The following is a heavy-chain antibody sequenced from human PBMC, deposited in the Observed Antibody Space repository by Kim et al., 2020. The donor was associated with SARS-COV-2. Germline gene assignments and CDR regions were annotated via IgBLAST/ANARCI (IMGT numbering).Heavy chain of an antibody. CDR1: GGSISSSSYY. J-gene: IGHJ4*02. CDR2: IYYSGST. V-gene: IGHV4-39*01. CDR3: AAPSDKDFWSGYPISEA. D-gene: IGHD3-3*01. Sequence: SETLSLTCTVSGGSISSSSYYWGWIRQPPGKGLEWIGSIYYSGSTYYNPSLKSRVTISVDTSKNQFSLKLSSVTAADTAVYYCAAPSDKDFWSGYPISEAWGQGTLVTVSS.